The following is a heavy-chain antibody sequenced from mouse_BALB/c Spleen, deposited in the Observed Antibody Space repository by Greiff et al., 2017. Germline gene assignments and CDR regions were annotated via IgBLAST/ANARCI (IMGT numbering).Heavy chain of an antibody. CDR3: ARSGGNYDYYAMDY. D-gene: IGHD2-1*01. CDR2: ISSGSSTI. V-gene: IGHV5-17*02. Sequence: EVKLVESGGGLVQPGGSRKLSCAASGFTFSSFGMHWVRQAPEQGLEWVAYISSGSSTIYYADTVKGRFTISRDNPKNTLFLQMTSLRSEDTAMYYCARSGGNYDYYAMDYWGQGTSVTVSS. CDR1: GFTFSSFG. J-gene: IGHJ4*01.